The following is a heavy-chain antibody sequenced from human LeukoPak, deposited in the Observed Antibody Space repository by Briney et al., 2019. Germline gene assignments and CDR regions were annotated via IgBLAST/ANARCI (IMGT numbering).Heavy chain of an antibody. J-gene: IGHJ4*02. CDR1: GYTFTSYA. CDR2: IIPIFGTA. CDR3: ASHRISPYYFDY. Sequence: ASVKVSCKASGYTFTSYAMNWVRQAPGQGLEWMGGIIPIFGTANYAQKFQGRVTITADKSTSTAYMELSSLRSEDTAVYYCASHRISPYYFDYWGQGTLVTVSS. V-gene: IGHV1-69*06. D-gene: IGHD3-3*02.